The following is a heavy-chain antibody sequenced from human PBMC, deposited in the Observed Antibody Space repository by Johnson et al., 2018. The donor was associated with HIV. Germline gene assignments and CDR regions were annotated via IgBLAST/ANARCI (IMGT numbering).Heavy chain of an antibody. Sequence: QVQLVESGGGVVQPGRSLRLSCAASGFTFSSYAMHWVRQAPGKGLEWVAVISYDGSNKYYADSVRGRFTISRDSSKNTLYLQINSLRVEDTAVYYCARVRVGAFDIWGQGTMVTVSS. CDR3: ARVRVGAFDI. V-gene: IGHV3-30*14. CDR1: GFTFSSYA. CDR2: ISYDGSNK. J-gene: IGHJ3*02. D-gene: IGHD1-26*01.